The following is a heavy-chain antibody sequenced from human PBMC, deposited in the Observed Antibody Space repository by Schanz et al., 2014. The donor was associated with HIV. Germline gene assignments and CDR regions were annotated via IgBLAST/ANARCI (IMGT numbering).Heavy chain of an antibody. V-gene: IGHV3-9*01. D-gene: IGHD6-19*01. CDR1: GFTFGNYA. Sequence: EVQLVESGGGLVQPGRSLRLSCAGSGFTFGNYAMHWVRQAPGKGLEWVSGISWSSGNIGYADSVKGRFTISRDNAKNSMYLQMSSMTREDTDFYSCAKGVTVAGSSYYFDYWGQGALVTVSS. J-gene: IGHJ4*02. CDR3: AKGVTVAGSSYYFDY. CDR2: ISWSSGNI.